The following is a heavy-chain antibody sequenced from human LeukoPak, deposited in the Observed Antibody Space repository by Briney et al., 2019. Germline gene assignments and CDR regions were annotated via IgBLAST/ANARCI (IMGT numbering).Heavy chain of an antibody. CDR2: ISSSGSTI. J-gene: IGHJ4*02. Sequence: KAGGSLRLSCAASGFTFSDYYMSWVRQAPGKGLEWGSYISSSGSTIYYADSVKGRFTISRDNAKNSLYLQMNSLRAEDTAVYYCARGQWEPHYYFDYWGQGTLVTVSS. CDR1: GFTFSDYY. V-gene: IGHV3-11*04. CDR3: ARGQWEPHYYFDY. D-gene: IGHD1-26*01.